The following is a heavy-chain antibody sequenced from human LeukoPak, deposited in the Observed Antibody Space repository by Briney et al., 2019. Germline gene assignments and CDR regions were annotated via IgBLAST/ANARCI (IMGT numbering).Heavy chain of an antibody. D-gene: IGHD3-10*01. Sequence: GGSLRLSCAASGFTFSSYSMNWVRQAPGKGLEWVSYISSSSSTIYYADSVKGRFTISRDNAKNSLYLQMNSLRAEDTAVYYCARVHYGSGTDYWGQGTLVTVSS. CDR2: ISSSSSTI. CDR1: GFTFSSYS. CDR3: ARVHYGSGTDY. V-gene: IGHV3-48*04. J-gene: IGHJ4*02.